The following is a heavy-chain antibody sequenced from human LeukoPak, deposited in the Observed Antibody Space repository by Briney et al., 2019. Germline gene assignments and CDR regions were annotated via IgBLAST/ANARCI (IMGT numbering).Heavy chain of an antibody. CDR3: ARGNTYCTNGVCYKSYFDY. D-gene: IGHD2-8*01. CDR1: GGSFSGYY. CDR2: INHSGST. Sequence: PSETLSLTCAVYGGSFSGYYWIWIRQPPGKGLEWIGEINHSGSTNYNPSLKSRVTISVDTSKNQFSLKLSSVTAADTAVYYCARGNTYCTNGVCYKSYFDYWGQGTLVTVSS. V-gene: IGHV4-34*01. J-gene: IGHJ4*02.